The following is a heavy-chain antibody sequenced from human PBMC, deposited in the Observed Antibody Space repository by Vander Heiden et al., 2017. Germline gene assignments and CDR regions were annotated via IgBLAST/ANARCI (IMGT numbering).Heavy chain of an antibody. V-gene: IGHV1-24*01. CDR3: ARVRYVRWQPQYGDYKYSYYGMDV. D-gene: IGHD4-17*01. CDR1: GYPPTELS. CDR2: FDPEDGEK. J-gene: IGHJ6*02. Sequence: QVHLVQSGAEVKKPGASVKVSCKVSGYPPTELSIHWVRQAPGKGLEWMGGFDPEDGEKVFAQQIQGRLTMTEDTSTDTAYMELSGLRLDDTAVYYCARVRYVRWQPQYGDYKYSYYGMDVWGQGTTVTVSS.